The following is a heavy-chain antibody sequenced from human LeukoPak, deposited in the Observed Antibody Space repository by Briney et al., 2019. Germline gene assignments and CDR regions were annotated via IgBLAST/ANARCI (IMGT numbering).Heavy chain of an antibody. Sequence: GRSLRHSCAASGFTFSSYAMHWVRQAPGKGLEWVAVISYDGSNKYYADSVKGRFTISRDNSKNTLYLQMNSLRAEDTAVYYCARDPALAWIQLWSYFDYWGQGTLVTVSS. CDR1: GFTFSSYA. CDR2: ISYDGSNK. CDR3: ARDPALAWIQLWSYFDY. J-gene: IGHJ4*02. V-gene: IGHV3-30*04. D-gene: IGHD5-18*01.